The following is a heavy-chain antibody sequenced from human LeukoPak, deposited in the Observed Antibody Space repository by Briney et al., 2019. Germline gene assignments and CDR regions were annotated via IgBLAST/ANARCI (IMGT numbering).Heavy chain of an antibody. V-gene: IGHV3-21*01. D-gene: IGHD6-13*01. J-gene: IGHJ3*02. CDR1: GFTFSSYT. CDR2: ISGSSYYI. Sequence: GGSLRLSCAASGFTFSSYTINWVRQAPGKGLEWVSSISGSSYYIYYADSVRGRFTISRDNAKNSLYLQMNSLRAEDTAVYYCARAGSSWYEDDAFDIWGQGTMVTVST. CDR3: ARAGSSWYEDDAFDI.